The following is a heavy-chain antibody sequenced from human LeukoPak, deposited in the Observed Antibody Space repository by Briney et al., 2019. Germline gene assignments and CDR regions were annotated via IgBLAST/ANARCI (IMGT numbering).Heavy chain of an antibody. CDR2: TYSGGST. CDR1: GFTVSSSY. J-gene: IGHJ3*02. Sequence: GGSLRLSCEASGFTVSSSYMSWVRQVPGKGLEWVSITYSGGSTYYADSVKGRFTISGDNSKNTLDVQMDTLRAEDTAVYYCARVHGGAFSMWGQGTVVSVSS. CDR3: ARVHGGAFSM. V-gene: IGHV3-66*01.